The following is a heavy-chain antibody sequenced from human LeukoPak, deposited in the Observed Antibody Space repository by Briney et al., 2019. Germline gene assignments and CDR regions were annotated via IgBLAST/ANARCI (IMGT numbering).Heavy chain of an antibody. V-gene: IGHV3-21*01. J-gene: IGHJ4*02. CDR3: ARDYSHARDY. Sequence: GGSLSLSCAASGFTFSSYSMNWVRQAQGKGLEWVSSISSSSSYIYYADSVKGRFTISRDNAKNSLYLQMNSLRAEDTAVYYCARDYSHARDYWGQGTLVTVSS. CDR1: GFTFSSYS. CDR2: ISSSSSYI. D-gene: IGHD2-21*01.